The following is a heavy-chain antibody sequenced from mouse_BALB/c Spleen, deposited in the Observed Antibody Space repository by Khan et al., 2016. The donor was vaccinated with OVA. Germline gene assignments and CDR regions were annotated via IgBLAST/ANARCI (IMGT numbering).Heavy chain of an antibody. J-gene: IGHJ3*01. CDR2: IALENGET. V-gene: IGHV14-1*02. CDR1: DFNIKAYY. Sequence: IQLVQSGAELVRPGALVKLSCKASDFNIKAYYMHWVKKRPDQGLGWIGWIALENGETVYAPKFQARPIMQEDTSSNTASLQLSSLTSEDTAVYYCARSGYSAWFAYWGQGTLVTVSA. CDR3: ARSGYSAWFAY.